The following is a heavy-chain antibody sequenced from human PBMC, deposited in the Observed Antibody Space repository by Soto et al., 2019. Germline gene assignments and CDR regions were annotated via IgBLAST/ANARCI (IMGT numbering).Heavy chain of an antibody. CDR3: ARGFYYDSSGYSAWGPFDY. V-gene: IGHV4-34*01. CDR2: INHSGST. D-gene: IGHD3-22*01. CDR1: GGSFSGYY. J-gene: IGHJ4*02. Sequence: SETLSLTCAVYGGSFSGYYWSWIRQPPGKGLEWIGEINHSGSTNYNPSLKSRVTISVDTSKNQFSLKLSSVTAADTAVYYCARGFYYDSSGYSAWGPFDYWGQGTLVTVSS.